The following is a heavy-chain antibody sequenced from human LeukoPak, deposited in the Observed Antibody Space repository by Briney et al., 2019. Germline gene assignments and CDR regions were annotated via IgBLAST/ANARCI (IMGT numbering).Heavy chain of an antibody. CDR3: ARGPRFAIRMIVVVTKGHFDY. Sequence: GGSLRLSCAASGFTFSSYAMHWVRQAPGKGPEWVAVISYDGNNKYYADSVKGRFTISRDNSKNTVYLQMNSLRAEDTAVYYCARGPRFAIRMIVVVTKGHFDYWGQGTLVTVSS. V-gene: IGHV3-30*04. J-gene: IGHJ4*02. CDR2: ISYDGNNK. D-gene: IGHD3-22*01. CDR1: GFTFSSYA.